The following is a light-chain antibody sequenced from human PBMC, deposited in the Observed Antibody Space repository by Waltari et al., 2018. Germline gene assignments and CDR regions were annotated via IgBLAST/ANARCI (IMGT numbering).Light chain of an antibody. CDR3: STLDSSLTGYV. CDR2: RNN. Sequence: HPLKLLTFRNNNRPSGVSERFSASRSGNTASLTITGLQPEDEADYYCSTLDSSLTGYVFGSGTKVTVL. J-gene: IGLJ1*01. V-gene: IGLV10-54*02.